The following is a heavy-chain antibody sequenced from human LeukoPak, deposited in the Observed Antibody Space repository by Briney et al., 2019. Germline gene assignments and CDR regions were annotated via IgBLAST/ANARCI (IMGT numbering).Heavy chain of an antibody. Sequence: ASVKVSRKASGGTFSSYAISWVRQAPGQGLEWMGGIIPIFGTANYAQKFQGRVTITADKSTSTAYMELSSLRSEDTAVYYCARHSSVYDILTGHQRSLDYWGQGTLVTVSS. CDR3: ARHSSVYDILTGHQRSLDY. CDR1: GGTFSSYA. J-gene: IGHJ4*02. D-gene: IGHD3-9*01. CDR2: IIPIFGTA. V-gene: IGHV1-69*06.